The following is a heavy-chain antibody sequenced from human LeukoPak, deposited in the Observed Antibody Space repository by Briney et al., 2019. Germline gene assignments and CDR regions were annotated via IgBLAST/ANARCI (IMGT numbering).Heavy chain of an antibody. V-gene: IGHV4-34*01. CDR1: GGSFSGYY. J-gene: IGHJ4*02. CDR3: ARDDCSGGSCYLGLDY. D-gene: IGHD2-15*01. Sequence: SETLSLTCAVYGGSFSGYYWSWIRQPPGKGLEWIGEINHSGSTNYNPSLKSRVTISVDTSKNQFSLKLRSVTAADTAVYYCARDDCSGGSCYLGLDYWGQGTLVTVSS. CDR2: INHSGST.